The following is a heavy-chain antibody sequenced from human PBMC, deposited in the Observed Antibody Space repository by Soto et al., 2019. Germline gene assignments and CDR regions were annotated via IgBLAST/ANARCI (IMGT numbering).Heavy chain of an antibody. CDR3: ACGFIRSIYYFDY. CDR1: CGSSISGGYS. J-gene: IGHJ4*02. D-gene: IGHD3-16*01. Sequence: TLSLTCGVACGSSISGGYSWSLIQQPPGKGLEWIGYIYHSGSTYYNRSLKSRVTISVERSKNQFSLKLSSVTAADTAVYYCACGFIRSIYYFDYWGQGTLVTVSS. CDR2: IYHSGST. V-gene: IGHV4-30-2*01.